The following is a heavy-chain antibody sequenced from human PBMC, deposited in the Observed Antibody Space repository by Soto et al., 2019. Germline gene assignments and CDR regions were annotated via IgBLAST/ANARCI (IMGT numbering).Heavy chain of an antibody. CDR3: ARDSRSGYYLEY. CDR1: GDSISSGGYS. D-gene: IGHD3-22*01. CDR2: SYHSGGA. V-gene: IGHV4-30-2*01. J-gene: IGHJ4*02. Sequence: QLQLQETGSGLVKPSQTLSLTCTVSGDSISSGGYSWNWIRQPPGKGLEWIGYSYHSGGADYNPPLKSXXTITVDSSKNQFSLRLTSVTAADTAIYYCARDSRSGYYLEYWGQGTLVTVSS.